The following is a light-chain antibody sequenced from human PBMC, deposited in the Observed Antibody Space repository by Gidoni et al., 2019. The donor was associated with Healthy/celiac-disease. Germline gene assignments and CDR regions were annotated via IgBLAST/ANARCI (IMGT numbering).Light chain of an antibody. CDR3: QKSYSTLALT. Sequence: IQMTQSPSSLSASVGDRVTITCLESQSISSYLNWYQQKPGKAPKLLIYDASSLKSGVPSRFSGRGSGTDVTLTISSLQQEEFATYYCQKSYSTLALTFGGGTKVEIK. J-gene: IGKJ4*01. CDR2: DAS. V-gene: IGKV1-39*01. CDR1: QSISSY.